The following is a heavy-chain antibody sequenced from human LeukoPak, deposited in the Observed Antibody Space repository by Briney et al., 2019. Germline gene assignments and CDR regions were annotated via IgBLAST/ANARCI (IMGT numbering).Heavy chain of an antibody. CDR3: ARDPSAEDIVVVPAATSWFDP. Sequence: GGSLGLSCAASGFTFSSYSMNWVRQAPGKGLEWVSSISSSSSYIYYADSVKGRFTISRDNAKNSLYLQMNSLRAEDTAVYYCARDPSAEDIVVVPAATSWFDPWGQGTLVTVSS. V-gene: IGHV3-21*01. CDR1: GFTFSSYS. CDR2: ISSSSSYI. J-gene: IGHJ5*02. D-gene: IGHD2-2*01.